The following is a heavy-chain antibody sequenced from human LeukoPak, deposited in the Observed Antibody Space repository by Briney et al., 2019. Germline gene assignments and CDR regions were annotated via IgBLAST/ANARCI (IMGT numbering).Heavy chain of an antibody. D-gene: IGHD3-3*01. J-gene: IGHJ4*02. Sequence: PGGSLRLSCAASGFTVSSNYMSWVRQAPGKGLEWVSVIYSGGSTYYADSVKGRFTISRDNSKNTLYLQMNSLRAEDTAVYYCASGRTYYDFWSGRSLVDYWGQGTLVTVSS. V-gene: IGHV3-66*02. CDR2: IYSGGST. CDR1: GFTVSSNY. CDR3: ASGRTYYDFWSGRSLVDY.